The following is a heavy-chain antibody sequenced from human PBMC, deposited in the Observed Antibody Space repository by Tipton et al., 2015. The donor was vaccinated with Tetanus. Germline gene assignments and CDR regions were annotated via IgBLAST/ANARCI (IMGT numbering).Heavy chain of an antibody. CDR3: ARGRGLGPHEYFEH. CDR1: GYTFTHYG. D-gene: IGHD3/OR15-3a*01. Sequence: QVQLVQSGAEVKKPGASVKVSCKASGYTFTHYGVNWVRQAPGQGLEWMGWISPFNENVNYAEKFQGRLTMTPARSTATIYMDLRGRRSDDTAVYYCARGRGLGPHEYFEHWGQGTLVTVSS. CDR2: ISPFNENV. J-gene: IGHJ5*02. V-gene: IGHV1-18*01.